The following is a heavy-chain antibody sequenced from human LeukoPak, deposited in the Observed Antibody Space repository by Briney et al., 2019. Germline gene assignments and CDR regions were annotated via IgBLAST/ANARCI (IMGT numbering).Heavy chain of an antibody. Sequence: GGSLRLSCAASGFTFSSYGMHWVRQAPGKGLEWAAFIRYDGSNKYYADSVKGRFTISRDNSKNTLYLQMNSLRAEDTAEYFCARDSRAVAADFDYWGQGTLVTVSS. V-gene: IGHV3-30*02. CDR1: GFTFSSYG. CDR3: ARDSRAVAADFDY. J-gene: IGHJ4*02. CDR2: IRYDGSNK. D-gene: IGHD6-19*01.